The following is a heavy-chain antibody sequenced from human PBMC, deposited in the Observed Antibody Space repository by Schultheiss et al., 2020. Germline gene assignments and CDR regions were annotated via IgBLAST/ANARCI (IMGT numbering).Heavy chain of an antibody. CDR3: AKENLAVAGTLDY. J-gene: IGHJ4*02. Sequence: GGSLRLSCAASGFTFSNYAMSWVRQAPGKGLEWVANIKQDGSEKYYVDSVKGRFTISRDNAKNSLYLQMNSLRVEDTAFYYCAKENLAVAGTLDYWGQGTLVTVSS. CDR2: IKQDGSEK. V-gene: IGHV3-7*03. CDR1: GFTFSNYA. D-gene: IGHD6-19*01.